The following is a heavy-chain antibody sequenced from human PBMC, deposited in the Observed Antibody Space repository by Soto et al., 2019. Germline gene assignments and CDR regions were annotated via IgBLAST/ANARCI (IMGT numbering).Heavy chain of an antibody. D-gene: IGHD3-10*01. J-gene: IGHJ4*02. Sequence: TSETLSLTCTVAGGYISSGDDYWSWIRQPPGKGLEWIGYIYYSGSTYYNPSLKSRVTISVDTSKNQFSLKLSSVTAADTAVYYCARVGGFGATTIDYWGQGTLVTVS. CDR1: GGYISSGDDY. CDR2: IYYSGST. CDR3: ARVGGFGATTIDY. V-gene: IGHV4-30-4*01.